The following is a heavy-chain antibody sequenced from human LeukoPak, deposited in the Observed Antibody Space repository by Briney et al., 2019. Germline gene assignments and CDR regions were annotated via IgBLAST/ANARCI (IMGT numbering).Heavy chain of an antibody. CDR3: ARGSYGSGSYYNASYYYYYYYMDV. J-gene: IGHJ6*03. CDR2: IYYSGST. D-gene: IGHD3-10*01. CDR1: GGSISSYY. Sequence: SETLSPTCTVSGGSISSYYWSWIRQPPGKGLEWIGYIYYSGSTNYNPSLKSRVTISVDTSKNQFSLKLSSVTAADTAVYYCARGSYGSGSYYNASYYYYYYYMDVWGKGTTVTVSS. V-gene: IGHV4-59*01.